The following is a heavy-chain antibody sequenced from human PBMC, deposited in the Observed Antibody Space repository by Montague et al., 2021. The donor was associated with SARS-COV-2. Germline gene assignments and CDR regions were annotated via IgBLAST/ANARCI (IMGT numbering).Heavy chain of an antibody. CDR3: ARGDVEMATIKSGGPFYHFDY. Sequence: TLSLTCTVSGGSISSGSYYWNWIRQPAGKGLEWIGRIYTSGSTNYNPSLKSPVTISVDTSKNQFSLKLSSVTAADTAVYYCARGDVEMATIKSGGPFYHFDYWGQGTLVTVSS. D-gene: IGHD5-24*01. CDR2: IYTSGST. V-gene: IGHV4-61*02. CDR1: GGSISSGSYY. J-gene: IGHJ4*02.